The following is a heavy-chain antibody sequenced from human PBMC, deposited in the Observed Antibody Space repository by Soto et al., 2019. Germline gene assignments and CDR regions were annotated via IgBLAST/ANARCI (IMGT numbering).Heavy chain of an antibody. J-gene: IGHJ4*02. CDR3: ARVPEGYNAPDY. CDR2: IGTAGDT. CDR1: GFTFSSYD. V-gene: IGHV3-13*01. Sequence: GGSLRLWCAASGFTFSSYDMHWVRQATGKGLEWVSAIGTAGDTYYPGSVKGRFTISRENAKNSLYLQMNSLRAGDTAVYYCARVPEGYNAPDYWGQGTLVTVSS. D-gene: IGHD1-1*01.